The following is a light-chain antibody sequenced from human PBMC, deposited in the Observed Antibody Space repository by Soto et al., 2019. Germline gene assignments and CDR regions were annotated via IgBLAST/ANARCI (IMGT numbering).Light chain of an antibody. CDR1: QSVSSSF. V-gene: IGKV3-20*01. J-gene: IGKJ1*01. CDR3: QQYDSSPWT. Sequence: EIVLTQSRGILSLSPGERATLSCRASQSVSSSFLAWYQQKPGQAPRLLIYGASSRATGIPDRFSGSGSGTDFTLTISRLEPEDFAVYYCQQYDSSPWTFGQGTKVEIK. CDR2: GAS.